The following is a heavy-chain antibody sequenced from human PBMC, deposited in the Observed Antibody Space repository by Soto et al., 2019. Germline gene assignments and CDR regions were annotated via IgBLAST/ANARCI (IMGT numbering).Heavy chain of an antibody. V-gene: IGHV3-23*01. J-gene: IGHJ3*02. CDR3: AKGKDSVRGSSALDI. D-gene: IGHD3-16*01. CDR2: IPGGGGST. CDR1: GVTFSSYA. Sequence: EVQLLESGGGLVQPGGSLRLSCAASGVTFSSYAMSWVRQAPGKGLEWVSAIPGGGGSTYYADSVKGRFTISRDNSKNALYLQMNTVRAEDTPVYYCAKGKDSVRGSSALDIWGQATMVTVSS.